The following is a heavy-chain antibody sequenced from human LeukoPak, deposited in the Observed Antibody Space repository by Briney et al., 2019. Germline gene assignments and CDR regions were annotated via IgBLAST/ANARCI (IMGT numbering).Heavy chain of an antibody. J-gene: IGHJ5*02. CDR3: ARDVGYRSWFDP. CDR1: GFTFNTFG. V-gene: IGHV3-48*01. D-gene: IGHD5-18*01. Sequence: PGGSLRLSCATSGFTFNTFGTHWVRQAPGKGLEWVSYITGSATTTYYADSVKGRFTISRDNGKNSLYLQMNSLRAEDTSVYYCARDVGYRSWFDPWGQGTLVIVSS. CDR2: ITGSATTT.